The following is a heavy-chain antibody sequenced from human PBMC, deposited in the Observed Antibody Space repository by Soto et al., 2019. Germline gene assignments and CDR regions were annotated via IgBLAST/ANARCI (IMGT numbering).Heavy chain of an antibody. CDR3: AGGLSGDKVDQ. D-gene: IGHD2-21*01. CDR2: IYYSGST. Sequence: SETLSLTCTVSGGSISSYYWSWIRQPPGKGLEWIGYIYYSGSTNYNPSLKSRVTISVDTSKNQFSLKLSSVTAAGTAVYYCAGGLSGDKVDQWGQGTLVTVSS. J-gene: IGHJ4*02. V-gene: IGHV4-59*08. CDR1: GGSISSYY.